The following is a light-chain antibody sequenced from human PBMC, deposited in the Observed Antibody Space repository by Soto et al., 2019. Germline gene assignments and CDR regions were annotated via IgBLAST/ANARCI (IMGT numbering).Light chain of an antibody. J-gene: IGKJ4*01. V-gene: IGKV3-11*01. Sequence: DIVLTQSPATLSLSPGERATLSCRASQSVSSYLAWYQQKPGQAPRLLIYDASNMATGIPARFSGSGSGTDFTLTISILEPEDFAVYYCQQRSNWLTFGGGTKVEIK. CDR3: QQRSNWLT. CDR1: QSVSSY. CDR2: DAS.